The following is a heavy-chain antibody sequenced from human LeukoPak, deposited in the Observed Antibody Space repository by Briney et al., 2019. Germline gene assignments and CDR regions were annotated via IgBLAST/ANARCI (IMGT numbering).Heavy chain of an antibody. J-gene: IGHJ4*02. CDR1: GFTFSDYY. Sequence: PGGSLRLSCAASGFTFSDYYMSWIRQAPGKGLEWVSYISSSGSTIYYADSVKGRFTISRDNSKNTLYLQMNSLRAEDTAVYYCAKDTPLWPPTPFDYWGQGTLVTVSS. V-gene: IGHV3-11*01. D-gene: IGHD2/OR15-2a*01. CDR2: ISSSGSTI. CDR3: AKDTPLWPPTPFDY.